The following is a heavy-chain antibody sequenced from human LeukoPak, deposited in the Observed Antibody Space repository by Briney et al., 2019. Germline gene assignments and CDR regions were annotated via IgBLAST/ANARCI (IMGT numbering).Heavy chain of an antibody. CDR3: ARANYYDTSGYSRGAFDI. Sequence: SETLSLTCSVSGYSISSGFYWGWIRQPPGKGLECIGSMFHSGSTYYNPSLKSRVTISVDTTKNQFSLKLSSVTAADTAVYYCARANYYDTSGYSRGAFDIWGQGTMVTVSS. V-gene: IGHV4-38-2*02. J-gene: IGHJ3*02. CDR2: MFHSGST. D-gene: IGHD3-22*01. CDR1: GYSISSGFY.